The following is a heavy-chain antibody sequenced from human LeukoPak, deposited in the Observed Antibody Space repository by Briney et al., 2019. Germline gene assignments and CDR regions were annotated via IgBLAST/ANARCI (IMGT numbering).Heavy chain of an antibody. J-gene: IGHJ2*01. CDR2: IYNSGTT. V-gene: IGHV4-4*07. Sequence: PSETLSLTCTVSGGSFSSYYWTWIRQPAGKGLEWIGRIYNSGTTNYSPSLESRATMSLDTSKNRFSLSLSSVTAADTAVYYCARDRLGATGHWRIDVWGRGTLVTVSS. CDR1: GGSFSSYY. CDR3: ARDRLGATGHWRIDV. D-gene: IGHD1-26*01.